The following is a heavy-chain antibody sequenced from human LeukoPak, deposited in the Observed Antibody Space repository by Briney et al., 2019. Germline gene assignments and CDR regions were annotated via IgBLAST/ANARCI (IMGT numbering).Heavy chain of an antibody. Sequence: GGSLRLSCAASGFTFNTHWMIWVRQAPGKGLEWVANVKQDGSEKYYVPAVRGRLTISRDNADNSMYLQMHSLSAEDTAVYYCATGRAAHLFDYWGQGTLVTVSS. CDR1: GFTFNTHW. CDR3: ATGRAAHLFDY. J-gene: IGHJ4*02. V-gene: IGHV3-7*01. CDR2: VKQDGSEK. D-gene: IGHD6-6*01.